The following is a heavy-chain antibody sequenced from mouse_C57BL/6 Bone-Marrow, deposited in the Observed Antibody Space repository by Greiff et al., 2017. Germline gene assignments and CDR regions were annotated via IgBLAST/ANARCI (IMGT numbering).Heavy chain of an antibody. V-gene: IGHV7-1*01. D-gene: IGHD1-1*01. Sequence: DVKLVESGGGLVQSGRSLRLSCATSGFTFSDFYMEWVRQAPGKGLEWIAASRNKANDYTTEYSASVKGRFIVSRDTSQSILYLQMNALRAEDTAIYYGASDAPYYGSSYGAMDYWGQGTSVTVSS. CDR2: SRNKANDYTT. CDR3: ASDAPYYGSSYGAMDY. CDR1: GFTFSDFY. J-gene: IGHJ4*01.